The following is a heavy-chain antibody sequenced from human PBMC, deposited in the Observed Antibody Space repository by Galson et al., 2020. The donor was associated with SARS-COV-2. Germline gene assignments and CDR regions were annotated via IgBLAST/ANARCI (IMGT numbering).Heavy chain of an antibody. CDR2: ISSSSSYT. CDR3: ARDRLECSSTSCRYDLDY. Sequence: KIGESLKISCAASGFTFSDYYMSWIRQAPGKGLEWVSSISSSSSYTNYADSVKGRFTISRDNAKNSLYLQMNSLRAEDTAVYYCARDRLECSSTSCRYDLDYWGQGTLVTVSS. CDR1: GFTFSDYY. J-gene: IGHJ4*02. D-gene: IGHD2-2*01. V-gene: IGHV3-11*05.